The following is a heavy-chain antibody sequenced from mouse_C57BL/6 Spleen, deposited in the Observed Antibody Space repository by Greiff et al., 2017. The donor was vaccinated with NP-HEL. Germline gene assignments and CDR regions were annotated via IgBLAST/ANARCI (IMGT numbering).Heavy chain of an antibody. Sequence: VQLQQPGAELVKPGASVKLSCKASGYTFTSYWMHWVKQRPGQGLEWIGMIHPNSGSTNYNEKFKSKATLTVDKSSSTAYMQLSSLTSEDSAVYYCARRSSGTWGGYYFDYWGQGTTLTVSS. J-gene: IGHJ2*01. D-gene: IGHD4-1*01. CDR3: ARRSSGTWGGYYFDY. CDR2: IHPNSGST. CDR1: GYTFTSYW. V-gene: IGHV1-64*01.